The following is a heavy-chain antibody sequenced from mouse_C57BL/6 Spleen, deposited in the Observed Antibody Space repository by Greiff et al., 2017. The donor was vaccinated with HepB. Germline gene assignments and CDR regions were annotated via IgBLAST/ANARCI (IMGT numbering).Heavy chain of an antibody. V-gene: IGHV1-54*01. Sequence: QVQLQQSGAELVRPGTSVKVSCKASGYAFTNYLIEWVKQRPGQGLEWIGVINPGSGGTNYNEKFKGKATLTADKSSSNAYMQLSSLTSEDSAVYFCARSGYYYGSSYAMDYWGQGTSVTVSS. J-gene: IGHJ4*01. CDR2: INPGSGGT. CDR1: GYAFTNYL. CDR3: ARSGYYYGSSYAMDY. D-gene: IGHD1-1*01.